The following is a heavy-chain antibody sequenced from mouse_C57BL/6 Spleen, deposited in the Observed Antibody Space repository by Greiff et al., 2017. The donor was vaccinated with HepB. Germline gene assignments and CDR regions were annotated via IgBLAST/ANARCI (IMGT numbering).Heavy chain of an antibody. J-gene: IGHJ2*01. CDR3: TRSDQYYYGSSYYFDY. V-gene: IGHV1-15*01. Sequence: QVQLKESGAELVRPGASVTLSCKASGYTFTDYEMHWVKQTPVHGLEWIGAIDPETGGTAYNQKFKGKAILTADKSSSTAYMELRSLTSEDSAVYYCTRSDQYYYGSSYYFDYWGQGTTLT. CDR1: GYTFTDYE. D-gene: IGHD1-1*01. CDR2: IDPETGGT.